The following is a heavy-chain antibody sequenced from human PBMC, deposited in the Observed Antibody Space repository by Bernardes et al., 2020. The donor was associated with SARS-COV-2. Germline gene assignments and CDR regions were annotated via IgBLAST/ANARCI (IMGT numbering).Heavy chain of an antibody. V-gene: IGHV1-18*04. CDR2: ISGYNGTT. CDR1: GYTFTSYG. Sequence: ASVKVSCKASGYTFTSYGISWVRQAPGQGLEWMGWISGYNGTTTYAQKLQGRVTMTTDTSTSTAYMELRSLRSDDTAVYYCAREGAITIFGLPNPAYYYYGMDVWGQGTTVTVSS. J-gene: IGHJ6*02. CDR3: AREGAITIFGLPNPAYYYYGMDV. D-gene: IGHD3-3*01.